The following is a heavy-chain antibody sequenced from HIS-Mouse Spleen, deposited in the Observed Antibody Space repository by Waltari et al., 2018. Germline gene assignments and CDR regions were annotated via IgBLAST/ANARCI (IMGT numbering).Heavy chain of an antibody. D-gene: IGHD6-13*01. Sequence: QVQLVQSGAEVKKPGASVKVSCKASGYTFTGYYMHWVRQAPGQGLEWMGWMNPDSGGTNYAQKVQGRVTMTRDTSISTAYMELSRLRSDDTAVYYCATVEVAAAGPFWGQGTLVTVSS. CDR1: GYTFTGYY. J-gene: IGHJ4*02. CDR2: MNPDSGGT. V-gene: IGHV1-2*02. CDR3: ATVEVAAAGPF.